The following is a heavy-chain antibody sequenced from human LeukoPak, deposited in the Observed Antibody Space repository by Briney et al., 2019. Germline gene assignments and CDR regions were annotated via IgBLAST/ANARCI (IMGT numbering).Heavy chain of an antibody. CDR3: ARFSRSIPVVF. J-gene: IGHJ4*02. D-gene: IGHD6-19*01. CDR2: IKQDGSNQ. V-gene: IGHV3-7*01. Sequence: PGGSLRLSCAASGFPFSSYAMSWVRQAPGKGLEWVANIKQDGSNQQYVDSVKGRFTISRDNAKNSLYLQMTSLRAEDTAVYYCARFSRSIPVVFWGQGTLVTVSP. CDR1: GFPFSSYA.